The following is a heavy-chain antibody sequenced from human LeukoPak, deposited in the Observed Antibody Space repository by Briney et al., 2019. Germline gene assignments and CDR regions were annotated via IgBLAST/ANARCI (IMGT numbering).Heavy chain of an antibody. D-gene: IGHD3-10*01. CDR1: GYTFTSYG. V-gene: IGHV1-18*01. CDR2: ISAYNGNT. Sequence: ASVKVSCKASGYTFTSYGISWVRQAPGQGLEWMGWISAYNGNTNYAQKLQGRVTMTTDTSTSTAYMELRSLRSDDTAVYYCARDLPGPPGYYYGMDVWGQGTTVTVSS. J-gene: IGHJ6*02. CDR3: ARDLPGPPGYYYGMDV.